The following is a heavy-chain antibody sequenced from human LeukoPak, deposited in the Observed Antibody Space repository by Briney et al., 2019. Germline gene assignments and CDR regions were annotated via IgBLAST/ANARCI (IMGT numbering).Heavy chain of an antibody. CDR2: INPNSGGT. CDR1: GYTFTCYY. J-gene: IGHJ5*02. Sequence: ASVKVSCKASGYTFTCYYMHWVRQAPGQGLEWMGRINPNSGGTNYAQKFQGRVTMTRDTSISTAYMELSRLRSDDTAVYYCARAKPYSGYDWGSWFDPWGQGTLVTVSS. CDR3: ARAKPYSGYDWGSWFDP. D-gene: IGHD5-12*01. V-gene: IGHV1-2*06.